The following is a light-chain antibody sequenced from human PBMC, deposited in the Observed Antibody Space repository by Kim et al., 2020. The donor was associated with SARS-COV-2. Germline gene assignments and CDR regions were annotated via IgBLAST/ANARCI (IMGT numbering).Light chain of an antibody. CDR1: SGHSSYA. Sequence: ASVKLSCTLSSGHSSYAIAWHQQQPEKGPRYLMKLNSDDSHSKGDGNPDRFSGSSSGAERYLTISSLQSEDEADYYCQTWGTGIRVFGGGTQLTVL. CDR3: QTWGTGIRV. CDR2: LNSDDSH. V-gene: IGLV4-69*01. J-gene: IGLJ2*01.